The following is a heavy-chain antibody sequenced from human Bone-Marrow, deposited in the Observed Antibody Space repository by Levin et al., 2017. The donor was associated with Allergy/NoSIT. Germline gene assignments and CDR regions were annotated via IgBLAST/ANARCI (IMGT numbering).Heavy chain of an antibody. CDR2: IFPGDSDT. V-gene: IGHV5-51*01. Sequence: GESLKISCKGSGYTFMSYWIGWVRQKPGKGLEWIGIIFPGDSDTRYSPSFQGQVTISADKSTKSAYLQWRSVKASDTATYYCARGRGSSWYSYFDLWGQGSLVTVSS. CDR3: ARGRGSSWYSYFDL. CDR1: GYTFMSYW. D-gene: IGHD6-13*01. J-gene: IGHJ4*02.